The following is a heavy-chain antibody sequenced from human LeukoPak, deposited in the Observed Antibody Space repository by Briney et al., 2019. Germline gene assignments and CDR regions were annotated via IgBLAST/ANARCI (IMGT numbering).Heavy chain of an antibody. CDR3: AGRDYDILTGYGNWFDP. J-gene: IGHJ5*02. Sequence: ASVKVSCKASGYTFTGYYMHWVRQAPGQGLEWMGWINPNSGGTNYAQKFQGRVTMTRDTSTSTVYMELSSLRSEDTAVYYCAGRDYDILTGYGNWFDPWGQGTLVTVSS. CDR1: GYTFTGYY. CDR2: INPNSGGT. D-gene: IGHD3-9*01. V-gene: IGHV1-2*02.